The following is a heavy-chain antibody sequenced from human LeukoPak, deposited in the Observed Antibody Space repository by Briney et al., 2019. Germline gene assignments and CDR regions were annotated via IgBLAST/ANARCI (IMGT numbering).Heavy chain of an antibody. CDR2: ISSGSSTI. J-gene: IGHJ4*02. CDR3: AKGSSYSSGWYVY. V-gene: IGHV3-48*01. D-gene: IGHD6-19*01. CDR1: GYTFSGYS. Sequence: SGGSLRLSCAASGYTFSGYSMNWVRQAPGKGLEWASYISSGSSTIYYADSVQGRFTISRDNSKNTLYLQMNSLRAEDTAVYYCAKGSSYSSGWYVYWGQGTLVTVSS.